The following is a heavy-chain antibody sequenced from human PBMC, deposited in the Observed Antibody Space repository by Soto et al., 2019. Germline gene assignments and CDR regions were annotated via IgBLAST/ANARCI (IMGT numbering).Heavy chain of an antibody. V-gene: IGHV3-21*01. J-gene: IGHJ2*01. CDR3: ARDRNDYGDPPHWYFDL. Sequence: EVQLVESGGGLVKPGGSLRLSCAASGFTFSSYSMNWVRQAPGKGLEWVSSISSSSSYIYYADSVKGRFTISRDNAKNSLCLQMNSLRAEDTAVYYCARDRNDYGDPPHWYFDLWGRGTLVTVSS. CDR2: ISSSSSYI. D-gene: IGHD4-17*01. CDR1: GFTFSSYS.